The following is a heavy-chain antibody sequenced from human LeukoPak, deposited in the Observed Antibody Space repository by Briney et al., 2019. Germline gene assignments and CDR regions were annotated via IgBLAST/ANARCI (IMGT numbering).Heavy chain of an antibody. CDR1: GYTFTSYY. Sequence: GESLKISCQGSGYTFTSYYMHWVRQAPGQGLEWMGIINPSGGSTSYAQKFQGRVTMTRDMSTSTVYMELSSLRSEDTAVYYCARAPQDCSGGSCYSVSFDYWGQGTLVTVSS. J-gene: IGHJ4*02. CDR2: INPSGGST. CDR3: ARAPQDCSGGSCYSVSFDY. V-gene: IGHV1-46*01. D-gene: IGHD2-15*01.